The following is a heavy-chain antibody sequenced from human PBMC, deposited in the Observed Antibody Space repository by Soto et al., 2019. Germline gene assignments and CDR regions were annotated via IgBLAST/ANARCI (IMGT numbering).Heavy chain of an antibody. Sequence: ASVKVSCKSRGYTFINYYIHWLRQAPGQGLECMAIINPMGGSTDYAQEFQGRVTLTSDTSTSTVYMELNSLRAEDTAVYYCAKVPPPSPVRYWGQGTLVTVSS. J-gene: IGHJ4*02. V-gene: IGHV1-46*01. CDR3: AKVPPPSPVRY. CDR2: INPMGGST. CDR1: GYTFINYY. D-gene: IGHD4-17*01.